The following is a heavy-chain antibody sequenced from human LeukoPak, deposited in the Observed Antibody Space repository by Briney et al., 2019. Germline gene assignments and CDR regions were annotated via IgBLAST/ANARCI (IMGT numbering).Heavy chain of an antibody. CDR1: GFTFSSYS. CDR2: ISSSSSTI. CDR3: AKDKFSSTYWFDP. V-gene: IGHV3-48*01. Sequence: GGSLRLSCAASGFTFSSYSMNWVRQAPGKGLEWVSYISSSSSTIYYADSVKGRFTISRDNSKNTLYLQMNSLRAEDTAVYYCAKDKFSSTYWFDPWGQGTLVTVSS. J-gene: IGHJ5*02. D-gene: IGHD6-13*01.